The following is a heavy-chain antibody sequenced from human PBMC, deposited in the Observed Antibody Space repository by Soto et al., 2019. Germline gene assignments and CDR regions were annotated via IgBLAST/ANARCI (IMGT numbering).Heavy chain of an antibody. CDR3: ARITIFGVVPTPSGMDV. J-gene: IGHJ6*02. CDR2: IYYSGST. CDR1: GGSISSGGYY. D-gene: IGHD3-3*01. Sequence: PSGPLSLTCTVSGGSISSGGYYWSWIRQHPGKGLEWIGYIYYSGSTYYNPSLKSRVTISVDTSKNQFSLKLSSVTAADTAVYYCARITIFGVVPTPSGMDVWGQGTTVTVSS. V-gene: IGHV4-31*03.